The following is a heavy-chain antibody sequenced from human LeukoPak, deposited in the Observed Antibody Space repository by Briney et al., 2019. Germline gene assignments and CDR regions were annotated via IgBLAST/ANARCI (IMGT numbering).Heavy chain of an antibody. D-gene: IGHD5-18*01. CDR1: GGSISNYY. Sequence: SETLSLTCSVSGGSISNYYWSWIRQSPGKGPEWIGSIYYSGTTHYSPSLESRVTISVDTSKNQFSLKLASVTAADTAIYYCAKGAGGFSYYNWFDPWGQGTLVTVSS. CDR2: IYYSGTT. V-gene: IGHV4-59*12. CDR3: AKGAGGFSYYNWFDP. J-gene: IGHJ5*02.